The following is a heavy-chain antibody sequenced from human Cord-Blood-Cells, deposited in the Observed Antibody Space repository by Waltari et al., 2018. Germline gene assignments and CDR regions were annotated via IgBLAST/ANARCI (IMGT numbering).Heavy chain of an antibody. D-gene: IGHD2-2*01. J-gene: IGHJ4*02. V-gene: IGHV1-8*01. Sequence: QVQLVQSGAEVTKPGASVKVSCQASGYSFTSYDINWVRQATGQGREWMRVVNPHSLNTGNAQKVQRRVTITRNTSISTVHMELSSRRSEETAVYYCAILEHCSSTTCYDYSGQATLVTVAS. CDR3: AILEHCSSTTCYDY. CDR2: VNPHSLNT. CDR1: GYSFTSYD.